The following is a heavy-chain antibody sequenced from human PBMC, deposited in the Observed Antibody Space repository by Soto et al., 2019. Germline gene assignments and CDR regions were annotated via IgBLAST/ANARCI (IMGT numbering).Heavy chain of an antibody. Sequence: SETLSLTCTVSGGSISSSSYYWGWIRQPPGKGLEWIGSIYYSGSTYYNPSLKSRVTISVDTSKNQFSLKLSSVTAADTAVYYCARHGDLLMGATTTCWFDPWGQGTLVTVSS. V-gene: IGHV4-39*01. CDR3: ARHGDLLMGATTTCWFDP. CDR2: IYYSGST. CDR1: GGSISSSSYY. J-gene: IGHJ5*02. D-gene: IGHD1-26*01.